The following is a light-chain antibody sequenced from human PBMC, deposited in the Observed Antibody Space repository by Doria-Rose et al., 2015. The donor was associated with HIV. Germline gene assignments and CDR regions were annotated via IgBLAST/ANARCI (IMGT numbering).Light chain of an antibody. J-gene: IGKJ3*01. CDR1: QSLLYTSKNY. CDR3: QQYYDTPS. Sequence: DIRLTQSPESLGMSLGERATLNCKSNQSLLYTSKNYLAWYQQKPGQPPKLLIYWASTRQSGVPARFSGSGSGTDCTLAISSLEAEDVAVYYCQQYYDTPSFGPGTTVDIE. CDR2: WAS. V-gene: IGKV4-1*01.